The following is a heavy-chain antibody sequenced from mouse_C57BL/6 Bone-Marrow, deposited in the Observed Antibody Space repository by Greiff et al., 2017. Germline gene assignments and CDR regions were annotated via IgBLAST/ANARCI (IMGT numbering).Heavy chain of an antibody. Sequence: QVQLQQSGPELVKPGASVKISCKASGYTFTDYYINWVKQRPGQGLEWIGWIFPGSGSTYYNEKFKGKDTLTVDKSSSTAYMLLSSLTSEDSAVYFCARITTVVAPYYFDYWGQGTTLTVSS. J-gene: IGHJ2*01. CDR1: GYTFTDYY. CDR3: ARITTVVAPYYFDY. CDR2: IFPGSGST. D-gene: IGHD1-1*01. V-gene: IGHV1-75*01.